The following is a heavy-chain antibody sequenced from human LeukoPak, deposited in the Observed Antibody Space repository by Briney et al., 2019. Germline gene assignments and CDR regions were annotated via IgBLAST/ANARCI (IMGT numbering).Heavy chain of an antibody. CDR1: GASISGSGYY. Sequence: SETLSLTCAVSGASISGSGYYWGWIRQPPGKGLEWIGNIYYSGSTYYNASLQSRVTISIDTSKNQFSLRLNSVTAADTAMYYCAKSGGYGLIDYWGQGTLVTVSS. V-gene: IGHV4-39*01. CDR3: AKSGGYGLIDY. J-gene: IGHJ4*02. CDR2: IYYSGST. D-gene: IGHD1-26*01.